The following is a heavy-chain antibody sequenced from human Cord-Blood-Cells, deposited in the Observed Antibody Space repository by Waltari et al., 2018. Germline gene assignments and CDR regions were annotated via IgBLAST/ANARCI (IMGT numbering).Heavy chain of an antibody. CDR3: AKARYSYGYEFDY. CDR1: GFTFDSYA. Sequence: EVQLVESGGGLVHPGRSLRPSCAASGFTFDSYAMPWVRPAPGKGLEWGSGISWNSGSIGYADSVKGRFTISRDNTKNSLYLQMNSLRAEDTALYYCAKARYSYGYEFDYWGQGTLVTVSS. J-gene: IGHJ4*02. D-gene: IGHD5-18*01. V-gene: IGHV3-9*01. CDR2: ISWNSGSI.